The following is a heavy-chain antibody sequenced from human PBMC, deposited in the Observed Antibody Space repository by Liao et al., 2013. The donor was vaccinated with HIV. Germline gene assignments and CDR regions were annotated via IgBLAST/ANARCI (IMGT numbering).Heavy chain of an antibody. V-gene: IGHV4-59*01. CDR2: IYSSGST. J-gene: IGHJ6*03. CDR3: ARVARNYFYSMDV. Sequence: QVQLQESGPRLVKPSETLSLTCTVSGGSISDYYWTWIRQPPGKGLEWIGYIYSSGSTNFNPSLKSRVTISVDTSKKQFSLKLSSVTAADTAVYYCARVARNYFYSMDVWGNGTTVAVSS. CDR1: GGSISDYY.